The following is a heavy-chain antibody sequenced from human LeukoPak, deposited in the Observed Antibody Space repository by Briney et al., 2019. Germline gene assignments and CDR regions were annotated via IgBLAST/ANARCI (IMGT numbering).Heavy chain of an antibody. Sequence: PSETLSLTCAVYGGSFSGYYWSWIRQPPGKGLEWIGEINHSGSTNYNPSLKSRVTISVDTSKNQFSLKLSSVTAADTAVYYRAGLVGRYSSGLYYYYFDYWGQGTLVTVSS. V-gene: IGHV4-34*01. D-gene: IGHD3-22*01. CDR3: AGLVGRYSSGLYYYYFDY. CDR2: INHSGST. J-gene: IGHJ4*02. CDR1: GGSFSGYY.